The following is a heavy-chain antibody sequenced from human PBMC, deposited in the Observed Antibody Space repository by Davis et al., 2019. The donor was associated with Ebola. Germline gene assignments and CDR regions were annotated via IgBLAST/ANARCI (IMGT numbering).Heavy chain of an antibody. Sequence: GASLKISCAASGFTFSTNWMSWVRQAPGKGLEWVATINPDGSDKYFVDSVKGRFTISRDNAKSSRYLQMNSLRVEDTALYYCAKGARWGQGTLVTVSS. CDR1: GFTFSTNW. CDR3: AKGAR. D-gene: IGHD5-12*01. CDR2: INPDGSDK. J-gene: IGHJ4*02. V-gene: IGHV3-7*03.